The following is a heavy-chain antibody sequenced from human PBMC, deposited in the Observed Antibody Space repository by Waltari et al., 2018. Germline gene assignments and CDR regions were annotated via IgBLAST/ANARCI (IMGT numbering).Heavy chain of an antibody. CDR2: MSYDGISR. J-gene: IGHJ4*02. CDR3: AREGGTSGYSGYFDH. V-gene: IGHV3-30*01. Sequence: VESGGGVVQPGRSLRVPCAAPGFTSSNWIIPWVRQAPGKGLEWVAAMSYDGISRYYADSVKGRFTIGGDDSKNTVYLQIDSLRPEDTAVYYCAREGGTSGYSGYFDHWGQGTLVTVSS. CDR1: GFTSSNWI. D-gene: IGHD2-15*01.